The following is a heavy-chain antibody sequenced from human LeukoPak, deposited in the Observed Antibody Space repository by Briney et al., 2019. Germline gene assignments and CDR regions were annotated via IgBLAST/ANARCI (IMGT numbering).Heavy chain of an antibody. D-gene: IGHD2-21*01. CDR3: ATKYSGLSPFYY. Sequence: GGSLRLSCAASGFSFRSFAMSWVRQAPGKGLEWVAGISDSGRDTRYADSVKGRFTISRDNSRDTLYLQVNNLRDDDSAIYYCATKYSGLSPFYYWGQGTLVTVS. CDR1: GFSFRSFA. CDR2: ISDSGRDT. J-gene: IGHJ4*02. V-gene: IGHV3-23*01.